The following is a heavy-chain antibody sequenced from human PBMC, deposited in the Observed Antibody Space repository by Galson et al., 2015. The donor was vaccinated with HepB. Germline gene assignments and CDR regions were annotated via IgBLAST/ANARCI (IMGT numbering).Heavy chain of an antibody. CDR3: ATWGSTSLNVDY. Sequence: SVKVSCKVSGYTLIEFSMHWVRQAPGKGLEWMGGFDPEDGEKMYAQKFQGRVTMTEDTSADTAYMELSSLRSEVTAVYYCATWGSTSLNVDYWGQGTLVTVSS. D-gene: IGHD3-16*01. CDR2: FDPEDGEK. V-gene: IGHV1-24*01. J-gene: IGHJ4*02. CDR1: GYTLIEFS.